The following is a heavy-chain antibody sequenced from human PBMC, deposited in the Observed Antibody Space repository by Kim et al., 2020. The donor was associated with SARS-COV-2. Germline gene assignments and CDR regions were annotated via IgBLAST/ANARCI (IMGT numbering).Heavy chain of an antibody. J-gene: IGHJ3*02. CDR2: INHSGST. D-gene: IGHD6-25*01. Sequence: SETLSLTCAVYGGSFSGYYWSWIRQPPGKGLEWIGEINHSGSTNYNPSLKSRVTISVDTSKNQFSLKLSSVTAADTAVYYCARFRGYPGGAFDIWGQGTMVTVSS. CDR1: GGSFSGYY. CDR3: ARFRGYPGGAFDI. V-gene: IGHV4-34*01.